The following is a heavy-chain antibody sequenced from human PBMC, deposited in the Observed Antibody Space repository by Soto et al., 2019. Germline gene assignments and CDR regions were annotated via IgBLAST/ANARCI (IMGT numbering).Heavy chain of an antibody. D-gene: IGHD3-10*01. CDR1: GYTFTSYG. Sequence: QVQLVQSGAEVKKPGASVKVSCKASGYTFTSYGISWVRQAPGRGVEWMGWISAYNGNTNYSQKLQGRVTMTTDTSTSTAYMELRSRRSDDTAVYYCARDYYGSGSYTLGWFDPWGQGTLVTVSS. CDR2: ISAYNGNT. V-gene: IGHV1-18*01. CDR3: ARDYYGSGSYTLGWFDP. J-gene: IGHJ5*02.